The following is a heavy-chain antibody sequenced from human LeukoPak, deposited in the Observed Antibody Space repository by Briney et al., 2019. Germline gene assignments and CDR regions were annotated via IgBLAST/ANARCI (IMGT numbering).Heavy chain of an antibody. CDR2: ISAYSGNT. CDR1: GYTFTSYG. D-gene: IGHD3-22*01. V-gene: IGHV1-18*01. CDR3: ASSRYYDSSGYYYPWYFDY. J-gene: IGHJ4*02. Sequence: GASVKVSCKASGYTFTSYGISWVRQAPGQGLEWMGWISAYSGNTNYAQKLQGRVTMTTDTSTSTAYMELRSLRSDDTAVYYCASSRYYDSSGYYYPWYFDYWGQGTLVTVSS.